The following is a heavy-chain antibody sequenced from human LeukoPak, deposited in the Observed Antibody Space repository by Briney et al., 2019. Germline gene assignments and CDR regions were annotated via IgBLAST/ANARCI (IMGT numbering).Heavy chain of an antibody. CDR1: GFIFNSNA. J-gene: IGHJ4*02. Sequence: GGSLRLSCAASGFIFNSNAMTWVRQAPGKGLEWVSAISETGGGTYYADSVKGRFTISRDNSRNTLCLQMNSLRAEDTALYYCAKNYYASTGYDYWGQGTLVTVSS. V-gene: IGHV3-23*01. CDR2: ISETGGGT. D-gene: IGHD3-22*01. CDR3: AKNYYASTGYDY.